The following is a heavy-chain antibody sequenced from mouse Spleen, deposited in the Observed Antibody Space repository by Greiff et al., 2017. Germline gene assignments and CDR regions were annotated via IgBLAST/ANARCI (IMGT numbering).Heavy chain of an antibody. D-gene: IGHD1-1*01. CDR1: GYTFTDYY. J-gene: IGHJ4*01. CDR3: ARDYYGSSPRYAMDY. V-gene: IGHV1-19*01. Sequence: VQLQQSGPVLVKPGASVKMSCKASGYTFTDYYMNWVKQSHGKSLEWIGVINPYNGGTSYNQKFKGKATLTVDKSSSTAYMELNSLTSEDSAVYYCARDYYGSSPRYAMDYWGQGTSVTVSS. CDR2: INPYNGGT.